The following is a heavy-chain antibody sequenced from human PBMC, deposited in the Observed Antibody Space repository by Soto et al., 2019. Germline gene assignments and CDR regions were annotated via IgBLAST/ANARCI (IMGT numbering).Heavy chain of an antibody. CDR2: INPSNGST. V-gene: IGHV1-46*01. J-gene: IGHJ4*02. Sequence: GASVKVSCKASGYTFTSYYMHWVRQAPGQGLEWMGMINPSNGSTSYAQKLQGRVTMTTDTSTSTAYMELRSLRSDDTAVYYCARDMGTNGGYWGQGTLVTVSS. CDR3: ARDMGTNGGY. CDR1: GYTFTSYY. D-gene: IGHD5-12*01.